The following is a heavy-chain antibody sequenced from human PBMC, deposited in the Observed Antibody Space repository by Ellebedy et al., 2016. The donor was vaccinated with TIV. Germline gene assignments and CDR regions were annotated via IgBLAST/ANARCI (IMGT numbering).Heavy chain of an antibody. CDR3: ARPLYSSDWYDSGY. D-gene: IGHD6-19*01. J-gene: IGHJ4*02. V-gene: IGHV3-7*03. CDR2: IKKDGSER. Sequence: GGSLRLSCAASGFAFSTYWMTWVRQAPGKGLEWVANIKKDGSERSYVDSVRGRFTISRDNAMNSLYLQMNSLRAEDTAVYYCARPLYSSDWYDSGYWGQGTLVTVSS. CDR1: GFAFSTYW.